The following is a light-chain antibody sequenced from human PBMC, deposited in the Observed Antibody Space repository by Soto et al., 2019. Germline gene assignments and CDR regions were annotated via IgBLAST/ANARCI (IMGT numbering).Light chain of an antibody. CDR2: HND. Sequence: QAVLTQPPSASGTPGQRVTISCSGRSSNIGSNTVNWHRQLPGTAPKLLIYHNDQRPSGVPDRFSGSKSGTSASLAISGLQSEDEADFYCAAWDDSLNVYVFGTGTKLTVL. V-gene: IGLV1-44*01. CDR3: AAWDDSLNVYV. CDR1: SSNIGSNT. J-gene: IGLJ1*01.